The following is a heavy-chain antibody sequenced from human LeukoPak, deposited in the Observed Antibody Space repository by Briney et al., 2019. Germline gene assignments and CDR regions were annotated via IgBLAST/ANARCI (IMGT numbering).Heavy chain of an antibody. Sequence: GGSLRLSCAASGFNFSSYEMNWVRQAPGKGLEWVSSISSSSSYIYYADSVKGRFTISRDNAKNSLYLQMNSLRAEDTAVYYCASLYTEVTMVRGVKPHWGQGTLVTVSS. D-gene: IGHD3-10*01. V-gene: IGHV3-21*01. J-gene: IGHJ4*02. CDR2: ISSSSSYI. CDR3: ASLYTEVTMVRGVKPH. CDR1: GFNFSSYE.